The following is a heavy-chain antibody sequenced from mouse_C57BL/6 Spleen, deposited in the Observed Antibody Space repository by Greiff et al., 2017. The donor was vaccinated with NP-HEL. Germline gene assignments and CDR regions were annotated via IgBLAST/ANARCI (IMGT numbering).Heavy chain of an antibody. J-gene: IGHJ4*01. D-gene: IGHD1-1*01. Sequence: EVMLVESEGGLVQPGSSMKLSCTASGFTFSDYYMAWVRQVPEKGLEWVANINYDGSSTYYLDSLKSRFIISRDNAKNILYLQMSSLKSEDTATYYCARDRFIYAMDYWGQGTSVTVSS. CDR3: ARDRFIYAMDY. CDR1: GFTFSDYY. CDR2: INYDGSST. V-gene: IGHV5-16*01.